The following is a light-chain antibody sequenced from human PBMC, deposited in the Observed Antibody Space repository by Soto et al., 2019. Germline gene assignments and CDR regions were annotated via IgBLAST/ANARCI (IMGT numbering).Light chain of an antibody. J-gene: IGLJ2*01. CDR3: AAWDDSLSVVV. V-gene: IGLV1-47*01. CDR2: RNN. Sequence: QSVLTQAPSASGTPGQRVTISCSGSSSNIGSNYVYWYQQLPGTAPKLLIYRNNQRPSGVPDRFSGSKSGTSASLAISGLRSEDEADYYCAAWDDSLSVVVFGGGTQL. CDR1: SSNIGSNY.